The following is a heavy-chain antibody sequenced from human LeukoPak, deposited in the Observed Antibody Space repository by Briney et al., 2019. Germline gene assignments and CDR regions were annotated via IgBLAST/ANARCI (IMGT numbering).Heavy chain of an antibody. CDR1: GFTFSAYC. CDR2: IYHAGT. D-gene: IGHD3-22*01. J-gene: IGHJ4*02. Sequence: GGSLSLSCAASGFTFSAYCMHWVRQAPGKGLEWITVIYHAGTHYADSVKGRFTVSRDNSKNTLYLQMNSLRAEDTAVYYCAKRYYYYYSGLWNYWGQGTLVTVSS. V-gene: IGHV3-33*06. CDR3: AKRYYYYYSGLWNY.